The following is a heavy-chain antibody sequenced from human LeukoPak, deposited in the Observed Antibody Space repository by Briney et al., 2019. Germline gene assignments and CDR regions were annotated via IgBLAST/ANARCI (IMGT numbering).Heavy chain of an antibody. D-gene: IGHD2-15*01. V-gene: IGHV4-59*01. CDR1: VGSFSGYH. J-gene: IGHJ6*03. CDR2: IYYSGTA. Sequence: SETLSFTCAVYVGSFSGYHWNWIRQPPGKRRVSSGHIYYSGTAEYNPSLKNLVTMSVDTSASQLSLKLNSVDAADTAVYYCARFFGSQLRSGYYYYMDVWGKGTTVTISS. CDR3: ARFFGSQLRSGYYYYMDV.